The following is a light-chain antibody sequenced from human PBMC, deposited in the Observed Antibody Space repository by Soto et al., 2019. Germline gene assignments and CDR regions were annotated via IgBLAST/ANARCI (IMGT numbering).Light chain of an antibody. V-gene: IGLV2-14*03. CDR3: TSYRGGALYV. J-gene: IGLJ1*01. CDR1: SSDFGVSNY. Sequence: QSALTQPASVSGSPGQSITVSCSGISSDFGVSNYVSWYQQHPGKAPRLIIFDVNNRPSGVSPRFSGSKSGDTASLTISGLQTEDEAHYFCTSYRGGALYVFGPWTKVTV. CDR2: DVN.